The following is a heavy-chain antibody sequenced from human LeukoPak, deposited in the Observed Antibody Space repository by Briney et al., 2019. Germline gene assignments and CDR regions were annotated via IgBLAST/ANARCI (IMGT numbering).Heavy chain of an antibody. Sequence: ASVKVSCKASGYTFTSYYMHWVRQAPGQGLEWMGIINPSGGSTSYAQKFQGRVTMTRDMSTSTVYMELSSLRSEDTAVYYCAVDTTENDAFDIWGQGTMVTVSS. CDR1: GYTFTSYY. CDR2: INPSGGST. D-gene: IGHD1-1*01. J-gene: IGHJ3*02. V-gene: IGHV1-46*01. CDR3: AVDTTENDAFDI.